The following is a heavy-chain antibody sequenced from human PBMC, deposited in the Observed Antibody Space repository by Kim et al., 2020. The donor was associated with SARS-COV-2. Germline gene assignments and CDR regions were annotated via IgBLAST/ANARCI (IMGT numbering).Heavy chain of an antibody. Sequence: SETLSLTCAVSGYSISSSNWWGWIRQPPGKGLEWIGYIYYSGSTYYNPSLKSRVTMSVDTSKNQFSLKLSSVTAVDTAVYYCARKGGGGNSHYFDYWGQGTLVTVSS. J-gene: IGHJ4*02. CDR1: GYSISSSNW. CDR2: IYYSGST. D-gene: IGHD4-4*01. V-gene: IGHV4-28*01. CDR3: ARKGGGGNSHYFDY.